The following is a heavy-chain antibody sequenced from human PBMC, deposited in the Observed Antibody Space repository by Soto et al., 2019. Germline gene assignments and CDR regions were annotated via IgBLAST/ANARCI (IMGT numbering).Heavy chain of an antibody. CDR1: GFTFSSYA. D-gene: IGHD2-2*01. Sequence: GGSLRLSCAASGFTFSSYAMHWVRQAPGKGLEWVAVISYDGSNKYYADSVKGRFTISRDNSKNTLYLQMNSLRAEDTAVYYCARDTIPAAGFSQLRPLYYYYGMDVWGQGTTVTVSS. CDR2: ISYDGSNK. J-gene: IGHJ6*02. V-gene: IGHV3-30-3*01. CDR3: ARDTIPAAGFSQLRPLYYYYGMDV.